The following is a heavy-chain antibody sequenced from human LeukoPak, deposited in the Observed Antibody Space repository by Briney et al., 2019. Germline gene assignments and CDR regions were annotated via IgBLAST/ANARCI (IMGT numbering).Heavy chain of an antibody. CDR1: GYTFTNYG. Sequence: ASVKVSCKASGYTFTNYGISWVRQAPGQGLEWMGWISAYNGDTNYAQMLQGRVTLTTDASTNTAYMELRSLRSDDTAVYYCARDSRNYALYGYWGQGTLVTVSS. D-gene: IGHD1-7*01. CDR2: ISAYNGDT. V-gene: IGHV1-18*01. CDR3: ARDSRNYALYGY. J-gene: IGHJ4*02.